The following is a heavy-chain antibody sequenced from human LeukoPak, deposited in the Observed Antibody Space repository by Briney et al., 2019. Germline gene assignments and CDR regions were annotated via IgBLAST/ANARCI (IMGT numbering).Heavy chain of an antibody. J-gene: IGHJ4*02. CDR2: INWNGGNT. D-gene: IGHD4-23*01. V-gene: IGHV3-20*04. Sequence: GGSLRLSCAASGFTFGDYGMSWVRQAPGKGLEWVSSINWNGGNTAYADSVKGRFTISRDTAKDSLYLQLNSLRAEDTALYYCASFRDGGNSFDYWGQGTLVTVSS. CDR1: GFTFGDYG. CDR3: ASFRDGGNSFDY.